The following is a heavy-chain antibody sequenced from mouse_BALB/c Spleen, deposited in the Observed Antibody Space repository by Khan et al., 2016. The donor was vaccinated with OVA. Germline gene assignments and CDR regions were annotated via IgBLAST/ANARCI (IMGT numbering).Heavy chain of an antibody. CDR2: IAPFSGGT. CDR3: TRHVDVAWLTC. Sequence: VQLQQSGPELMKPGASVKISCKASGYSFTSYYIHWVIQSHGKSLEWIGYIAPFSGGTNYNQQFKGKATLTVDKSSSTAYIHLSNLTSEDSAVYFCTRHVDVAWLTCWVQGTLVTVS. V-gene: IGHV1S135*01. J-gene: IGHJ3*01. CDR1: GYSFTSYY.